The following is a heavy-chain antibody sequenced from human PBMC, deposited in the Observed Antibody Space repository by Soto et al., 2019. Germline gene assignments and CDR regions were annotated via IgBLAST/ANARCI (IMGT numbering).Heavy chain of an antibody. J-gene: IGHJ5*02. D-gene: IGHD6-6*01. V-gene: IGHV3-23*01. Sequence: GGSLRLSCAASGFTFSSFAMSWVRQAPGKGLEWVAVIRGSGGSTYHADSVKDRFTISRDNSKNTLYLQMNSLRVEDTAVYYCAKGDKESMYSSSNHWVQGTLVTVSS. CDR2: IRGSGGST. CDR1: GFTFSSFA. CDR3: AKGDKESMYSSSNH.